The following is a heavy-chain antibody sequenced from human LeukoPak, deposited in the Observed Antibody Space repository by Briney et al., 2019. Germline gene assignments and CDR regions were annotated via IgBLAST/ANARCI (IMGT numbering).Heavy chain of an antibody. V-gene: IGHV4-39*07. CDR3: ARSPPLERVFGIGDF. CDR2: IYYSGST. D-gene: IGHD3-3*01. Sequence: KPSETLSLTCTVSGGSISSSNYYWAWIRQPPGKGLEWIGSIYYSGSTYYNPSLKSRVTISVDTSKNQFSLKLSSVTAADTAVYFGARSPPLERVFGIGDFGGRGTRVTVSS. J-gene: IGHJ4*02. CDR1: GGSISSSNYY.